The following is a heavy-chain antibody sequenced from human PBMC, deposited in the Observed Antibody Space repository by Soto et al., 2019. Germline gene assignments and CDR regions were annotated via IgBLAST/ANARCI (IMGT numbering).Heavy chain of an antibody. CDR3: ARWEGTTSDFDY. V-gene: IGHV4-39*01. Sequence: SETLSLTCTVSGGSISSSSYYWGWIRQPPGKGLEWIGSIYYSGSTYYNPSLKSRVTISVDTSKNQFSLKLSSVTAADTAVYYCARWEGTTSDFDYWGQGTPVTVSS. J-gene: IGHJ4*02. CDR1: GGSISSSSYY. D-gene: IGHD4-17*01. CDR2: IYYSGST.